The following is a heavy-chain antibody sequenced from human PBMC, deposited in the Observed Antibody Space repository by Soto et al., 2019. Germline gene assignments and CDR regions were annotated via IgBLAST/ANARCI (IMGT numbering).Heavy chain of an antibody. Sequence: QVQLLQSGAELKRPGSSVKVSCKPSGETFSTFAITWVRQAPGHGPEWMGGIIPLFGTAHYARRFEDRVTMTADESTSTAYMELRSLTSEDTAIYYCARGSPCSTTTCSLNEVWFDPWGQGTLVTVST. CDR1: GETFSTFA. CDR3: ARGSPCSTTTCSLNEVWFDP. CDR2: IIPLFGTA. D-gene: IGHD1-1*01. V-gene: IGHV1-69*01. J-gene: IGHJ5*02.